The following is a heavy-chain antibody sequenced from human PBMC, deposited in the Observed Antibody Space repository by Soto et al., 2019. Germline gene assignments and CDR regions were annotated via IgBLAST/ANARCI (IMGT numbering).Heavy chain of an antibody. V-gene: IGHV1-18*01. CDR3: ARDNEIEWELGDAFDI. J-gene: IGHJ3*02. CDR2: ISAYNGNT. Sequence: ASVKVSCKASGYTFTSYGISWVRQAPGQGLEWMGWISAYNGNTNYAQKLQGRVTMTTDTSTSTAYMDLRSLRSDDTAVYYCARDNEIEWELGDAFDIWGQGTMVTVSS. D-gene: IGHD1-26*01. CDR1: GYTFTSYG.